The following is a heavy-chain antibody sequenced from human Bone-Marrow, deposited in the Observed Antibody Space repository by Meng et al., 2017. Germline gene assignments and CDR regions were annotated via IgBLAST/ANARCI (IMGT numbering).Heavy chain of an antibody. J-gene: IGHJ4*02. Sequence: VQRVQPGAEVKKPGSSVKVSCKASGGTFSSYAISWVRQAPGQGLEWMGGIIPIFGTANYAQKFQGRVTITADKSTSTAYMELSSLRSEDTAVYYCARAWNYYDSSGYYYYFDYWGQGTLVTVSS. CDR2: IIPIFGTA. D-gene: IGHD3-22*01. CDR3: ARAWNYYDSSGYYYYFDY. CDR1: GGTFSSYA. V-gene: IGHV1-69*06.